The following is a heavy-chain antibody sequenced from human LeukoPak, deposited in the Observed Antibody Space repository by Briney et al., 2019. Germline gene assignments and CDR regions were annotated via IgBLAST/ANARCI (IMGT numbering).Heavy chain of an antibody. Sequence: GASVKVSCKASGFTFTSSAVQWVRQARGQRLEWIGWIVVGSGNTNYAQKFQERVTITRDMSTSTAYMELSSLRSEDTAVYYCAAVPVLRYFDWLPDAFDIWGQGTMVTVSS. CDR1: GFTFTSSA. V-gene: IGHV1-58*01. CDR2: IVVGSGNT. CDR3: AAVPVLRYFDWLPDAFDI. J-gene: IGHJ3*02. D-gene: IGHD3-9*01.